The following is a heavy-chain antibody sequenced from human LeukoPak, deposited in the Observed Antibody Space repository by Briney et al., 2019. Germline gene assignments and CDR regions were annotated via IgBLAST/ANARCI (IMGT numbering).Heavy chain of an antibody. CDR1: GFTFSSFE. Sequence: GGSLRLSCAASGFTFSSFEMNWVRQAPGKGLEWVSYISSDAASTYYADSVRGRFTISRDNAKNSLFVQVYSLRDEDTAVYCWRGMNGVGGYDILIDYGGRGTVVTVSS. V-gene: IGHV3-48*03. CDR2: ISSDAAST. J-gene: IGHJ4*02. CDR3: WRGMNGVGGYDILIDY. D-gene: IGHD3-9*01.